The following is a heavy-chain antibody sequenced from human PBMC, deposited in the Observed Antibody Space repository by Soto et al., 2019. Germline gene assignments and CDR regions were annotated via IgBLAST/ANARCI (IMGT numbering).Heavy chain of an antibody. CDR1: GGSFSGYY. Sequence: PSETLSLTCAVYGGSFSGYYWSWIRQPPGKGLECIGEINHSGSTNYNPSLKSRVTISVDTSKNQFSLKLSSVTAADTAVYYCARAKPYCSGGSCYLPYYYMDVWGKGTTVTVSS. D-gene: IGHD2-15*01. V-gene: IGHV4-34*01. J-gene: IGHJ6*03. CDR2: INHSGST. CDR3: ARAKPYCSGGSCYLPYYYMDV.